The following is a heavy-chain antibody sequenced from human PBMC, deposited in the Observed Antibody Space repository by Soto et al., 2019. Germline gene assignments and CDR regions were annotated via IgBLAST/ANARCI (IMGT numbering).Heavy chain of an antibody. CDR3: AKEKISTSCCNWFDP. CDR2: IYLGGSI. J-gene: IGHJ5*02. D-gene: IGHD2-2*01. Sequence: SETLSLTCSVSGASISSYYYTWIRQTPGKGLEWIGYIYLGGSINYNPSFKSRVIISVDNSKNTLYLQMNSLRAEDTAVYYCAKEKISTSCCNWFDPWGQGTLVTVSS. V-gene: IGHV4-59*12. CDR1: GASISSYY.